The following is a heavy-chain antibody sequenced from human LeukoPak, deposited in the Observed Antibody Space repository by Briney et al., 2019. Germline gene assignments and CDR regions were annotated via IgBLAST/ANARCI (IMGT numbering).Heavy chain of an antibody. CDR2: INHSGST. CDR3: ARAIPSGRWFGTGYFDY. D-gene: IGHD3-10*01. CDR1: GGSFSGYY. Sequence: SETLSLTCAVYGGSFSGYYWSWIRQPPGKGLEWIGEINHSGSTNYNPSLKSQVTISVDTSKNQFSLKLSSVTAADTAVYYCARAIPSGRWFGTGYFDYWGQGTLVTVSS. V-gene: IGHV4-34*01. J-gene: IGHJ4*02.